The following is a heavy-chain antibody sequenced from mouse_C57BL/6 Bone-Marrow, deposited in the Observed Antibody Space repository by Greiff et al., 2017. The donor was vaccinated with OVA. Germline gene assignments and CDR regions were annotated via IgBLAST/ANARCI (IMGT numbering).Heavy chain of an antibody. Sequence: EVQLQQSGPELVKPGASVTISCKASGYTFTDYYMNWVKQSHGKSLEWIGDINPNNGGTSYNQKFKGKATLTVDKSSSTAYMELRSLTSEDSAVYYCARSRDGYPDYWGQGTTLTVSS. CDR1: GYTFTDYY. V-gene: IGHV1-26*01. J-gene: IGHJ2*01. CDR2: INPNNGGT. CDR3: ARSRDGYPDY. D-gene: IGHD2-3*01.